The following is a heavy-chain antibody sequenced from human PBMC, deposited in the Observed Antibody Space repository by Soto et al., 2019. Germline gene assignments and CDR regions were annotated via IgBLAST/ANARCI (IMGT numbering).Heavy chain of an antibody. V-gene: IGHV1-69*13. D-gene: IGHD2-2*01. CDR2: IIPIFGTA. Sequence: SVKVSCKASGGTFSSYAISWVRQAPGQGLEWMGGIIPIFGTANYAQKFQGRVTITADESTSTAYMELSSLGSEDTAVYYCARHVPAAGYYYGMDVWGQGTTVTVSS. CDR1: GGTFSSYA. J-gene: IGHJ6*02. CDR3: ARHVPAAGYYYGMDV.